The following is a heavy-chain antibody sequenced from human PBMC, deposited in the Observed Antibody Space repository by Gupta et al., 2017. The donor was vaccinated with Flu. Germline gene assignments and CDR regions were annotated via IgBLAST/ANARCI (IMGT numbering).Heavy chain of an antibody. Sequence: TIYGRQATGQGLEWMGWMNPNSGNTGYAQKFQGRVTMTRNTSISTAYMELSSLRSEDTAVYYCARGTVYGGNSWLVYWGQGTLVTVSS. D-gene: IGHD4-23*01. CDR2: MNPNSGNT. V-gene: IGHV1-8*01. CDR3: ARGTVYGGNSWLVY. J-gene: IGHJ4*02.